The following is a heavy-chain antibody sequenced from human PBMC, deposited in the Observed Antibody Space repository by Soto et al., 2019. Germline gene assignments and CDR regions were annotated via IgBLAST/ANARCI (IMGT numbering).Heavy chain of an antibody. Sequence: QVQLQESGPGLVKPSQTLSLTCTVSGGSISSGDYYWSWIRQPPGKGLEWIGYIYYSGSTYYNPSLKSRVTISVDTSQYQFSLKLSSVTAADTAVYYCARAPYIVVVVAATPERYFDYWGQGTLVTVSS. CDR1: GGSISSGDYY. CDR3: ARAPYIVVVVAATPERYFDY. V-gene: IGHV4-30-4*01. D-gene: IGHD2-15*01. J-gene: IGHJ4*02. CDR2: IYYSGST.